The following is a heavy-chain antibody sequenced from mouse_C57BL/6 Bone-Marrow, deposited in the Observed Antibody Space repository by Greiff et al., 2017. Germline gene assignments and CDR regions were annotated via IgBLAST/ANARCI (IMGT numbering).Heavy chain of an antibody. CDR3: SRWLLPHYFDY. CDR1: GYTFTSYW. V-gene: IGHV1-64*01. D-gene: IGHD2-3*01. CDR2: IHPNSGST. Sequence: QVQLQQPGAELVQPGASVKLSCKASGYTFTSYWMHWVKQRPGQGLEWIGMIHPNSGSTNYNEKFKSKATLTVDKSSSTAYMQLSSLTSEDSAVYYCSRWLLPHYFDYWGQGTTLTVSS. J-gene: IGHJ2*01.